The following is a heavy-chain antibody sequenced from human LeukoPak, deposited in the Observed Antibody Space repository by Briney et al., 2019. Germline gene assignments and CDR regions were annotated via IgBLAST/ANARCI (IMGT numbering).Heavy chain of an antibody. CDR2: IYSDGST. V-gene: IGHV3-66*01. CDR3: ARLHSRSSHTSFDY. D-gene: IGHD6-6*01. CDR1: GFTIITNY. J-gene: IGHJ4*02. Sequence: GSLRLSCAASGFTIITNYMSWVRQAPGGGLEWVSVIYSDGSTYYADSVKGRFTIFRDISTNTLYLQLNSLRTEDTAVYYCARLHSRSSHTSFDYWGQGTLVTVSS.